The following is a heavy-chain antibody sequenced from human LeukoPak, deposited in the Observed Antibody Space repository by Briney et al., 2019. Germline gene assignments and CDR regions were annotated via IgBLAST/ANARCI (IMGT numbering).Heavy chain of an antibody. Sequence: GGSLRLSCAASGITFINAWMTWVRQTPGKGLEWVGRVKSKTDGGTTDYAAPVKGRFTISRDDSKNTLYLQMNSLKTEDTAVYYCTTEPPPYSSSWSEAFDIWGQGTMVTVSS. J-gene: IGHJ3*02. CDR3: TTEPPPYSSSWSEAFDI. V-gene: IGHV3-15*01. D-gene: IGHD6-13*01. CDR2: VKSKTDGGTT. CDR1: GITFINAW.